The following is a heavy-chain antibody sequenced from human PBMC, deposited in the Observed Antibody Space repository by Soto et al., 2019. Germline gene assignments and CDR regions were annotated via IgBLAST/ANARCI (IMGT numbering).Heavy chain of an antibody. CDR2: IYYSENT. D-gene: IGHD2-15*01. CDR3: ARGLFEVYRGDLDY. CDR1: GGSLSNHY. J-gene: IGHJ4*02. V-gene: IGHV4-59*11. Sequence: PSETLSLTCTVSGGSLSNHYWTWIRQSPGKGLEWLGSIYYSENTNYNPSLDSRVTITVDTSKNQFSLQLTSMTAADTAVYYCARGLFEVYRGDLDYWGQGTLVTVSS.